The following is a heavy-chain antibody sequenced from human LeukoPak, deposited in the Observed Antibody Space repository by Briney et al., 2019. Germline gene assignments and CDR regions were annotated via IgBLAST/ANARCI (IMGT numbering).Heavy chain of an antibody. Sequence: SETLSLTCTVSGGSISSRSYYWGWIRQPPGKGLEWIGEIYHSGSTNYNPSLKSRVTISVDKSKNQFSLKLSSVTAADTAVYYCARGFGGYCTNGVCYRGIGWFDPWGQGTLVTVSS. V-gene: IGHV4-39*07. J-gene: IGHJ5*02. CDR3: ARGFGGYCTNGVCYRGIGWFDP. D-gene: IGHD2-8*01. CDR2: IYHSGST. CDR1: GGSISSRSYY.